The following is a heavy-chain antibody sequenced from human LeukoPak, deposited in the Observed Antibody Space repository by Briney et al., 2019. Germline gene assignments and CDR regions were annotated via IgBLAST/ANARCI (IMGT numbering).Heavy chain of an antibody. CDR2: IYYGGST. CDR3: ARHQWDAFDI. D-gene: IGHD6-19*01. J-gene: IGHJ3*02. V-gene: IGHV4-59*08. Sequence: SETLSLTCTVSGGSISSYYWSWIRQPPGKGLEWIGYIYYGGSTNYNPSLKSRVTMSVDTSKNQFSLKLSSVTAADTAVYYCARHQWDAFDIWGQGTMVTVSS. CDR1: GGSISSYY.